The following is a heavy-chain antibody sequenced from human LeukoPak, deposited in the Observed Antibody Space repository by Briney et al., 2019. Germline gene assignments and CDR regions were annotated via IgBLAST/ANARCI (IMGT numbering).Heavy chain of an antibody. V-gene: IGHV5-51*01. CDR3: ARRDGYCSSISCYADYYYGMDV. J-gene: IGHJ6*02. CDR2: IYPGDSDT. CDR1: GYSFTSYW. Sequence: GESLKISCKGSGYSFTSYWIGWVRQMPGKGLEWMGIIYPGDSDTGYSPSFQGQVTISADKSISTAYLQWSSLKASDTAMYYCARRDGYCSSISCYADYYYGMDVWGQGTTVTVSS. D-gene: IGHD2-2*01.